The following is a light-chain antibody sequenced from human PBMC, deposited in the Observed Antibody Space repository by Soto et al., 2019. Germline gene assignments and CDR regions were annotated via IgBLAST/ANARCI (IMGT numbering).Light chain of an antibody. CDR1: SSDVGGYNS. J-gene: IGLJ2*01. V-gene: IGLV2-14*01. Sequence: QSALTQPASVSGSPGQSITISCTGTSSDVGGYNSVSWYQQHPGKAPKLMIYDVSDRPSGVSNRFSGSNSGNTASLTISGLQAEDEADYYCSSYTSSSTLVFGGGTKLTVL. CDR3: SSYTSSSTLV. CDR2: DVS.